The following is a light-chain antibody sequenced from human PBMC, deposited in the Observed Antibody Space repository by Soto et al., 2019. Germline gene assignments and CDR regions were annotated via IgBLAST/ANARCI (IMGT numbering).Light chain of an antibody. J-gene: IGKJ3*01. CDR2: GAS. Sequence: EIVLTQSPGTLSLSPGERATLSCRASQSVSSSYLAWYQQKPGQAPRLLIYGASSRATGIPDRFSGGGSGTDFTLTISRLEPEDFAVYYCQQYGGSFRVFGPGTKVDIK. V-gene: IGKV3-20*01. CDR1: QSVSSSY. CDR3: QQYGGSFRV.